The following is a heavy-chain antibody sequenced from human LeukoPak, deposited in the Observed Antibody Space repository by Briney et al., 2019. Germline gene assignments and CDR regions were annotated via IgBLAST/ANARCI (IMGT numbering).Heavy chain of an antibody. CDR3: AMDINGDLFHV. V-gene: IGHV3-74*01. J-gene: IGHJ4*02. CDR1: TFSFRSYW. Sequence: PGGSLRLSCAGYTFSFRSYWMHWVRQPPEKGLEWVFSIKSDGSATAYADSVKGRFSMSTDSAKNTASLQMNSLRVEDTAMYYCAMDINGDLFHVWGQGTPVTVSS. D-gene: IGHD2-2*03. CDR2: IKSDGSAT.